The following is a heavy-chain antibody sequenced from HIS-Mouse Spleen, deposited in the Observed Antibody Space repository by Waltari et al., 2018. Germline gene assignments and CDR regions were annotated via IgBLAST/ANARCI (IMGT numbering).Heavy chain of an antibody. CDR3: AREIPYSSSWYDWYFDL. CDR1: GGSISSSSYY. D-gene: IGHD6-13*01. CDR2: TYFSGGT. Sequence: QLQLQESGPGLVKPSETLSLTCTVSGGSISSSSYYWGWIRQPPGKGLEWIGGTYFSGGTYYNPSLKSRVTISVDTSKNQFSLKRSSVTAADTAVYYCAREIPYSSSWYDWYFDLWGRGTLVTVSS. V-gene: IGHV4-39*07. J-gene: IGHJ2*01.